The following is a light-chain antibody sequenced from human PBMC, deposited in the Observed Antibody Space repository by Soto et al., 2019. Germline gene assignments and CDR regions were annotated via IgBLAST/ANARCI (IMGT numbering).Light chain of an antibody. CDR3: MQALQTPPA. V-gene: IGKV2-28*01. Sequence: DIVMTQSPLSLPVTPGEPASISCRSSQSLLHSNGYKYLDWYLQKPGQSPQLLIYLGSHRASGVTDRFSGSGSGTDFTLKISRVEAEDVGVYYCMQALQTPPAFGGGTKVEIK. CDR2: LGS. CDR1: QSLLHSNGYKY. J-gene: IGKJ4*01.